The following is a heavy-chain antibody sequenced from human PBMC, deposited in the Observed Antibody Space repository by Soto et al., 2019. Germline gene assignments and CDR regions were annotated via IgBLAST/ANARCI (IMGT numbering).Heavy chain of an antibody. Sequence: QVQLQESGPGLVKPSQTLSLTCTVSGGSVSSGDFYWSWIRQPPGKGLEWIGYIYYGGSTYYNPSLKSRVIISVDTSKNQFSLKVNSVTAADTAVYYCARTSVTAMDFNHWGQGALVAVSS. CDR3: ARTSVTAMDFNH. CDR1: GGSVSSGDFY. CDR2: IYYGGST. D-gene: IGHD4-17*01. J-gene: IGHJ4*02. V-gene: IGHV4-30-4*01.